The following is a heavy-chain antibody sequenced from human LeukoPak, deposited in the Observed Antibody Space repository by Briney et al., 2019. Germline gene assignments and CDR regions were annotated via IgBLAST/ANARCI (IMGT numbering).Heavy chain of an antibody. D-gene: IGHD3-22*01. CDR2: ISGSGGST. Sequence: GGSLRPSCAASGFTFSSYAMSWVRQAPGKGLEWVSAISGSGGSTYYADSVKGRFTISRDNSKNTLYLQMNSLRAEDTAVYYCAKAQTPDYYYDSSGSTFDYWGQGTLVTVSS. V-gene: IGHV3-23*01. CDR1: GFTFSSYA. J-gene: IGHJ4*02. CDR3: AKAQTPDYYYDSSGSTFDY.